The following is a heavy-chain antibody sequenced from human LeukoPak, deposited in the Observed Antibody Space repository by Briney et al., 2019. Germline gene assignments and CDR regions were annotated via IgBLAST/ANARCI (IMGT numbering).Heavy chain of an antibody. D-gene: IGHD6-19*01. V-gene: IGHV3-23*01. CDR1: GFTFSSYG. J-gene: IGHJ4*02. Sequence: PGGILRLSCAASGFTFSSYGMSWVRQAPGKGLEWVSAISGSGGSTYYADSVKGRFTISRDNSKNTLYLQMNSLRAEDMAVYYCAKQLRQWLAPGFDYWGQGTLVTVSS. CDR3: AKQLRQWLAPGFDY. CDR2: ISGSGGST.